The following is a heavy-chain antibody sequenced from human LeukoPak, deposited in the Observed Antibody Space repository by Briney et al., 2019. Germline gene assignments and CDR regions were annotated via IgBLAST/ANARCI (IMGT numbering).Heavy chain of an antibody. J-gene: IGHJ4*02. V-gene: IGHV3-7*01. CDR2: IKKDGSET. CDR1: GFDFSDFW. CDR3: ARDYKSPDFWAGYPPYHHDH. D-gene: IGHD3/OR15-3a*01. Sequence: PGGSLRLSCAASGFDFSDFWMSWVRHVPGKGLEWVATIKKDGSETHYVESVKGRFTISRHNADSSLYLQMNSLRAEDTAVYYCARDYKSPDFWAGYPPYHHDHWGQGILVTVSS.